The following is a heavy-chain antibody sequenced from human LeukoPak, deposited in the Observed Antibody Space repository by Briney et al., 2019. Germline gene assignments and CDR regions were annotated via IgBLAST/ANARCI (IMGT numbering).Heavy chain of an antibody. CDR3: ARDLGGGSFDF. J-gene: IGHJ4*02. Sequence: SQTLSLTCTVSGGSISNGVYYWSWIRQHPGKGLEWIGYIYYSGSTYYSPSLKSRLTMSVDTSKNQFSLKLSSVTAADTAVYYCARDLGGGSFDFWGQGTLVTVSS. D-gene: IGHD2-15*01. CDR1: GGSISNGVYY. CDR2: IYYSGST. V-gene: IGHV4-31*03.